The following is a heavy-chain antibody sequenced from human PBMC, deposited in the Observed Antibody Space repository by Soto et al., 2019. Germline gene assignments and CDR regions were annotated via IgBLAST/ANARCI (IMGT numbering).Heavy chain of an antibody. J-gene: IGHJ4*02. Sequence: GGSLRLSCAASGFTFSSYAMHWVRQAPGKGLEWVAVISYDGSNKYYADSVKGRFTISRDNSKSTLYLQMNSLRAEDTAVYYCARDFMVTYDYWGQGTLVTVSS. CDR2: ISYDGSNK. CDR1: GFTFSSYA. D-gene: IGHD5-18*01. CDR3: ARDFMVTYDY. V-gene: IGHV3-30-3*01.